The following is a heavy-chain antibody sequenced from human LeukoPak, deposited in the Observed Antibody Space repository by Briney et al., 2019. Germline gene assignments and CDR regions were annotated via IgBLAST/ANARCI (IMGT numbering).Heavy chain of an antibody. J-gene: IGHJ4*02. Sequence: SETLSLTCTVSGGSISRGDYYWGWIRQPPGKGLEWIGDIYYSGSTYYNPSLKSRFTISVDTSKNQFSLKLSSVTAADTAVYYCARVVSTVTQYYFDYWGQGTLVTVSS. CDR1: GGSISRGDYY. CDR2: IYYSGST. CDR3: ARVVSTVTQYYFDY. V-gene: IGHV4-30-4*01. D-gene: IGHD4-17*01.